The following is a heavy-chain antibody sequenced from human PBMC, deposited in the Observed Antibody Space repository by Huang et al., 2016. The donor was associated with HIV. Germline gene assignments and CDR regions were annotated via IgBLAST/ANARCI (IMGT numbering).Heavy chain of an antibody. CDR1: GGSIRSANYY. CDR3: ARLPGSITMIRGVITDPY. D-gene: IGHD3-10*01. V-gene: IGHV4-39*01. J-gene: IGHJ4*02. CDR2: IYYSGTT. Sequence: QLQLQESGPGLVKPSETLSLTCTVSGGSIRSANYYWGWIRQPPGKGLAGIGSIYYSGTTYYNPARESRVTITVDTSKNQFSLKMRSVTAADTAVYYCARLPGSITMIRGVITDPYWGQGTLVTVSS.